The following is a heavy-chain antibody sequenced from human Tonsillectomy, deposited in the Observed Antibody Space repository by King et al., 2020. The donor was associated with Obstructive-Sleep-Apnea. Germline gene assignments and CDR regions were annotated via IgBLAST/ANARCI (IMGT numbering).Heavy chain of an antibody. J-gene: IGHJ4*02. V-gene: IGHV4-59*01. D-gene: IGHD6-13*01. CDR2: IYYIVST. CDR3: AATSSSPYFDY. CDR1: VGSISSYY. Sequence: QMQLQESGPGLVKPSETLSLTCTVSVGSISSYYWSWIRQPPGKGLEWIGYIYYIVSTSYNPSLRSRVTISVDTSKNQFSLKLSSVTAADTAVYYCAATSSSPYFDYWGQGTLITVSS.